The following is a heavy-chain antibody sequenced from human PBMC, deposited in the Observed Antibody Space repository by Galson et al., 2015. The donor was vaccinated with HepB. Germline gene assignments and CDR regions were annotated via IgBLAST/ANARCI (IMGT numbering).Heavy chain of an antibody. V-gene: IGHV4-34*01. CDR1: GGSFSGYY. CDR3: ARVPMEQSSHCFDY. CDR2: INHSGST. D-gene: IGHD1/OR15-1a*01. J-gene: IGHJ4*02. Sequence: SETLSLTCAVYGGSFSGYYWSWVRQPPGKGLEWIGEINHSGSTNCNPSLKSRVSISVDTSKNQFSLRLSSVTAADTAVYYCARVPMEQSSHCFDYWGQGNMVTVSS.